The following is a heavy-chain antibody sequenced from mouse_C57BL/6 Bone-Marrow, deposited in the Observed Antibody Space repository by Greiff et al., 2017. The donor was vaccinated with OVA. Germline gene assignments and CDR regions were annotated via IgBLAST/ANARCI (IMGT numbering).Heavy chain of an antibody. CDR1: GYTFTSYW. CDR3: ARSGLGRYWYFDV. V-gene: IGHV1-55*01. J-gene: IGHJ1*03. CDR2: IYPGSGST. D-gene: IGHD4-1*01. Sequence: VQLQQPGAELVKPGASVKMSCKASGYTFTSYWITWVKQRPGQGLEWIGDIYPGSGSTNYNEKFKSKATLTVDTSSSTAYMRLSSLTSEDSAVYYCARSGLGRYWYFDVWGTGTTVTVSS.